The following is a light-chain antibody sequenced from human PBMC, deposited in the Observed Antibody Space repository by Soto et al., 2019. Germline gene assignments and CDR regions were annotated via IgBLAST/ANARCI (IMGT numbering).Light chain of an antibody. J-gene: IGKJ3*01. CDR1: QSVSSH. Sequence: EIVLTQSPGTLSLSPGERATLSCRASQSVSSHLAWYQQRPGQAPRLLIYGASSRATGIPDRFSGSGSGTDFTLTISSLQPEDVAAYYCQKYNSAPFTFGPGTKVDIK. CDR3: QKYNSAPFT. CDR2: GAS. V-gene: IGKV3-20*01.